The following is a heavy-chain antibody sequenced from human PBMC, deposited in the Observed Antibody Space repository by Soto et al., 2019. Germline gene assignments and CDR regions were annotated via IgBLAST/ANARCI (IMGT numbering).Heavy chain of an antibody. Sequence: SVKVSCKASGGTFSSYAISWVRQAPGQGLEWMGGIIPIFGTANYAQKFQGRVTITADKSTSTAYMELSSLRSEDTAVYYCAGDPALEYYYDSSGVTNDGDAFDIWGQGTMVTVSS. CDR1: GGTFSSYA. V-gene: IGHV1-69*06. J-gene: IGHJ3*02. CDR3: AGDPALEYYYDSSGVTNDGDAFDI. CDR2: IIPIFGTA. D-gene: IGHD3-22*01.